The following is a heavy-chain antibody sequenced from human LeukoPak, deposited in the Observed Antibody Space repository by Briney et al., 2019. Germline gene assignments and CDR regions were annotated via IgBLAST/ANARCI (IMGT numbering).Heavy chain of an antibody. CDR3: ARDYWWNYDY. J-gene: IGHJ4*02. Sequence: GGSLRLSCAASGITASNFYMMWVRQAPGKGLEWVAVISKDGSDKYYPGSVRGRFTISRDNSKNTIYLQMDSLRAEDTAIYYCARDYWWNYDYWGQGTLVTVSS. CDR2: ISKDGSDK. CDR1: GITASNFY. V-gene: IGHV3-30-3*01. D-gene: IGHD1-7*01.